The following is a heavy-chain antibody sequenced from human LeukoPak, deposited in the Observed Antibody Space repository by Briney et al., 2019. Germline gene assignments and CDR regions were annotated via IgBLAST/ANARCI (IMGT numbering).Heavy chain of an antibody. V-gene: IGHV3-74*01. CDR2: INGDGSGA. Sequence: HSGGSLRLSCTASGFIISGDYMHWVRQVPGKGLVWVSGINGDGSGADYADSVKGRFTISRDNAKNTLYLQMNSLRAEDTAVYYCARSFYYGSGSHGMDVWGQGTTVTVSS. CDR3: ARSFYYGSGSHGMDV. J-gene: IGHJ6*02. CDR1: GFIISGDY. D-gene: IGHD3-10*01.